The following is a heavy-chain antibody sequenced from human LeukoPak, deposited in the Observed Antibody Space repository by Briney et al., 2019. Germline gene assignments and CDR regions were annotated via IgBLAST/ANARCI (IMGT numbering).Heavy chain of an antibody. J-gene: IGHJ5*02. V-gene: IGHV1-8*01. CDR3: ARMNWLTTDNPNWFDP. CDR1: GYTFTSYD. D-gene: IGHD4-11*01. CDR2: MKPNSGDT. Sequence: ASVKVSCKASGYTFTSYDINWVRQAHGQGLEWMGWMKPNSGDTGYAQKFQGRVTMTRNTSISTAYMELSSLRSEDTAVYYCARMNWLTTDNPNWFDPWGQGTLVTVSS.